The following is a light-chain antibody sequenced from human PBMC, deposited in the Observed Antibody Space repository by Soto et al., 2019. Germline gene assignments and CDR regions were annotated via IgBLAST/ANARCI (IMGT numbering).Light chain of an antibody. Sequence: DITMTQSPSTLSASVGDRVTITCRAIQSISSWLAWYQQKPGKAPKLLIYKASSLESGVPSRFSGSGSGTEFTLTISSLQPDDFATYYCQQYNSYSHTFGQGTKLEIK. CDR3: QQYNSYSHT. V-gene: IGKV1-5*03. CDR2: KAS. J-gene: IGKJ2*01. CDR1: QSISSW.